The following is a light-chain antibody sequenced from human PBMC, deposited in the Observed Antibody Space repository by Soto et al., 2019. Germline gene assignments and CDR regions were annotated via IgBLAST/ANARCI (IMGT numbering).Light chain of an antibody. CDR2: DAS. J-gene: IGKJ1*01. CDR3: QHYNAYST. V-gene: IGKV1-5*01. CDR1: QSIARW. Sequence: DIQMTQSPSTLSAFVGDRVTITCRPSQSIARWLAWYQQKPGTAPKLLIYDASTVVSGVPSRFSGSESGTEFNLTISSLQPEDIATYYCQHYNAYSTFGHGTRVEIK.